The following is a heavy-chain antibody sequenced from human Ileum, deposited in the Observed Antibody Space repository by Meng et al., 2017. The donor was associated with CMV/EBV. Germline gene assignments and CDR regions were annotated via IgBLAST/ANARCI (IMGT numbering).Heavy chain of an antibody. CDR2: INHVGST. Sequence: CAVYGEHLSGYYGNWIRQSPGKGLQWIGEINHVGSTNYNPSLKSRVTISLDTSKNQFSLELTSVSAADTAVYYCARDPRGGERRFDFWGQGTLVTVSS. V-gene: IGHV4-34*01. CDR1: GEHLSGYY. D-gene: IGHD3-16*01. CDR3: ARDPRGGERRFDF. J-gene: IGHJ4*02.